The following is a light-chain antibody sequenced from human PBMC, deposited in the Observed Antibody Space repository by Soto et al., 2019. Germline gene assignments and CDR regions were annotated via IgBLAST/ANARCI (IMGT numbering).Light chain of an antibody. Sequence: DIQMTQSPSTLSASVGDRVTITCRASQSMNDWLAWYQQKPGTAPKVLISDASSLQSGVPSRFSGSGSGTEFTLTIDSLQPDDVATYYCLRYNAFSQTFGQGTKVEI. CDR3: LRYNAFSQT. CDR2: DAS. V-gene: IGKV1-5*01. J-gene: IGKJ1*01. CDR1: QSMNDW.